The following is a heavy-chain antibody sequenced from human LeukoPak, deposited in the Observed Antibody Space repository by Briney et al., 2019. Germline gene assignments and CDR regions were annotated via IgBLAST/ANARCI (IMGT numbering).Heavy chain of an antibody. Sequence: GGSLRLSCAASGFTFSSYSMNWVRQAPGKGLEWVAVISYDGSNKYYADSVKGRFTISRDNSKNTLYLQMNSLRAEDTAVYYCARDPSPSYTAMVESYFDYWGQGTLVTVSS. CDR3: ARDPSPSYTAMVESYFDY. CDR1: GFTFSSYS. D-gene: IGHD5-18*01. CDR2: ISYDGSNK. V-gene: IGHV3-30*03. J-gene: IGHJ4*02.